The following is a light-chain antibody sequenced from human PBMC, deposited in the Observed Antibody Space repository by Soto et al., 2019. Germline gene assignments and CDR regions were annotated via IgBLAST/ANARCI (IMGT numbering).Light chain of an antibody. CDR3: QTWGTGHWV. Sequence: QSVLTQSPSASASLGASVKLTCTLSSGHSTYAIAWHQQQPEKGPRYLMKLNSDGSYTKGDGIPDRFSGSTSGAERYLIISSLQSEDEADYYCQTWGTGHWVFGGGTKLTVL. V-gene: IGLV4-69*01. J-gene: IGLJ3*02. CDR2: LNSDGSY. CDR1: SGHSTYA.